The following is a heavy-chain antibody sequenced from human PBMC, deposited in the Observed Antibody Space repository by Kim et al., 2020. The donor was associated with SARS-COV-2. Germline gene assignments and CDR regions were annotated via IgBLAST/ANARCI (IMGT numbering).Heavy chain of an antibody. V-gene: IGHV1-18*01. D-gene: IGHD3-16*01. J-gene: IGHJ4*02. CDR3: ARDVGDKGSTLYD. Sequence: AQKLQSRVTMTTDTSTSEAYMELRSLRSDDTAVYYCARDVGDKGSTLYDWGQGTLVTVSS.